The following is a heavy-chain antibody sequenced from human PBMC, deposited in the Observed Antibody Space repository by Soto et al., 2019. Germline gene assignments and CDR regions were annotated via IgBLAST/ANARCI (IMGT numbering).Heavy chain of an antibody. J-gene: IGHJ6*02. CDR1: GGSINSGDYY. CDR3: AARPYYYYGLDV. V-gene: IGHV4-30-4*01. CDR2: IFHRGST. D-gene: IGHD3-10*01. Sequence: SETLSLTCTVSGGSINSGDYYWTWVRQPPGKGLEWIGNIFHRGSTYYTPSLQSRVTISLDTSKNQFSLKMTSVTAADTGLYYCAARPYYYYGLDVWGQGTAVTVSS.